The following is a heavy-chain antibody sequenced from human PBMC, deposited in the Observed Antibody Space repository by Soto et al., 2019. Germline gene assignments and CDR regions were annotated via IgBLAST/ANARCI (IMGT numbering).Heavy chain of an antibody. D-gene: IGHD1-26*01. CDR1: GFTFSSYG. CDR2: ISYDGGNE. CDR3: AKDRYSGTYPTDFDY. J-gene: IGHJ4*02. V-gene: IGHV3-30*18. Sequence: PGGSLILSCAGSGFTFSSYGIHWVRQAPGKGLEWVALISYDGGNEKYTESVKDRFTISRDDSHNVAYLQMSSLRTEDTAMYYCAKDRYSGTYPTDFDYRGQGSLVTVS.